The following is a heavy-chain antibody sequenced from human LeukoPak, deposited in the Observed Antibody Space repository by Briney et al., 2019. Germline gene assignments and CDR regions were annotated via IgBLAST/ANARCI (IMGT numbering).Heavy chain of an antibody. D-gene: IGHD3-10*01. CDR3: ARERVFADYYGSGSPFVYGMDV. J-gene: IGHJ6*04. CDR2: IYYSGST. CDR1: GGSISSGDYY. V-gene: IGHV4-30-4*01. Sequence: SQTLSLTCTVSGGSISSGDYYWSWIRQPPGKGLEWIGYIYYSGSTNYNPSLKSRVTISVDTSKNQFSLKLSSVTAADTAVYYCARERVFADYYGSGSPFVYGMDVWGKGTTVTVSS.